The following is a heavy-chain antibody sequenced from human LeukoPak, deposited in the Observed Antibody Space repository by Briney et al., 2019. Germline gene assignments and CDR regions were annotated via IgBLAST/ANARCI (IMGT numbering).Heavy chain of an antibody. CDR2: ISGVGANT. J-gene: IGHJ4*02. V-gene: IGHV3-23*01. D-gene: IGHD6-13*01. Sequence: GGSLRLSCAASGFTFNNNAMTWVRQAPGKGLEWVSTISGVGANTYYADSVKGRFTISRDNSKNMLNLQMDGLRAEDTAVYYCAKEKYTSSWYGDDWGQGTLVTVSS. CDR3: AKEKYTSSWYGDD. CDR1: GFTFNNNA.